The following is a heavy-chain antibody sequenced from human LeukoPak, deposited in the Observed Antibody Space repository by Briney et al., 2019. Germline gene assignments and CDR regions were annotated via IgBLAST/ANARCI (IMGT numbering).Heavy chain of an antibody. V-gene: IGHV3-21*01. Sequence: SGRSLRLSCAASGFTFSSYGMHWVRQAPGKGLEWVSSISSSSSYIYYADSVKGRFTISRDNAKNSLYLQMNSLRAEDTAVYYCARDETSSSWSFDYWGQGTLVTVSS. J-gene: IGHJ4*02. D-gene: IGHD6-13*01. CDR3: ARDETSSSWSFDY. CDR2: ISSSSSYI. CDR1: GFTFSSYG.